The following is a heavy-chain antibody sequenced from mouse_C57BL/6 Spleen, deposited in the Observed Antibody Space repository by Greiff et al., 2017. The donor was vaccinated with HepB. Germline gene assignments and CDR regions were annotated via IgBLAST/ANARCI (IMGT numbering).Heavy chain of an antibody. Sequence: EVQLQESGPELVKPGASVKMSCKASGYTFTDYNMHWVKQSHGKSLEWIGYINPNNGGTSYNQKFKGKATLTVNKSSSTAYMELRSLTSEDSAVYYCARSTTREKDYFDYWGQGTTLTVSS. CDR2: INPNNGGT. D-gene: IGHD1-1*01. CDR3: ARSTTREKDYFDY. V-gene: IGHV1-22*01. J-gene: IGHJ2*01. CDR1: GYTFTDYN.